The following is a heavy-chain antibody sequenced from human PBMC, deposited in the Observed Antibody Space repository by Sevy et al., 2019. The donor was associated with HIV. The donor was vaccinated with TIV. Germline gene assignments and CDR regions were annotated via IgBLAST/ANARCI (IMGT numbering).Heavy chain of an antibody. V-gene: IGHV3-64*01. CDR2: ISSNGGST. D-gene: IGHD2-2*02. CDR1: GFTFSSYA. Sequence: GGSLRLSCAASGFTFSSYAMHWVRQAPGKGLEYVSAISSNGGSTYYANSVKGRFTISRDNSKNTLYLQMGSLRAEDMAGYYCPRDGPEEAYCSSTSCYTFDYWGQGTLVTVSS. CDR3: PRDGPEEAYCSSTSCYTFDY. J-gene: IGHJ4*02.